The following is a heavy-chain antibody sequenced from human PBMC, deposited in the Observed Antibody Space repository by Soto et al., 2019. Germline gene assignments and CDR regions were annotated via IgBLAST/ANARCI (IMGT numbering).Heavy chain of an antibody. V-gene: IGHV3-33*06. Sequence: GGSLRLSCVVPGSIFIGYGMHWIRQAPGKGLEWVAVIWHDGSGIYYADSVKGRFTISRDNSKNTLYLQMNSLRAEDTAVYYCAKDWRYRSSSRYYSYMDVWGKGTTVTVSS. J-gene: IGHJ6*03. D-gene: IGHD6-6*01. CDR2: IWHDGSGI. CDR3: AKDWRYRSSSRYYSYMDV. CDR1: GSIFIGYG.